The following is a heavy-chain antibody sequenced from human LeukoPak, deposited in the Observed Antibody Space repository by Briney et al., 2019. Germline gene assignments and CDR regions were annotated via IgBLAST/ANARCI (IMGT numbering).Heavy chain of an antibody. CDR1: GGSISSYY. J-gene: IGHJ4*02. Sequence: SETLSLTCTVSGGSISSYYWSWIRQPPGKGLEWIGYIYYSGSTNYNTSLKSRVTISVDTSKNQFSLQLSSVTAADTAVYCCARDRSGYPDYWGQGTLVTVSS. CDR3: ARDRSGYPDY. CDR2: IYYSGST. V-gene: IGHV4-59*01. D-gene: IGHD3-3*01.